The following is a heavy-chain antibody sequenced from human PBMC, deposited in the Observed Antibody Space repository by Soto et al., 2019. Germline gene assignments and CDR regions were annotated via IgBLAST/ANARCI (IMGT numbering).Heavy chain of an antibody. CDR1: GFTFSSYE. CDR3: ARGRVPGGNSVWFDP. J-gene: IGHJ5*02. Sequence: PGGSLRLSCAASGFTFSSYEMNWVRQAPGKGLEWVSYISSSGSTIYYADSVKGRFTISRDNAKNLLYLQMNSLRAEDTAVYYCARGRVPGGNSVWFDPWGQGTLVTVSS. V-gene: IGHV3-48*03. CDR2: ISSSGSTI. D-gene: IGHD2-21*02.